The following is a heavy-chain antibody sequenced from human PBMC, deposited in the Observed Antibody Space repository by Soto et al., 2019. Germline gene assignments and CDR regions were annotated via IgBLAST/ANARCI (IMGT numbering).Heavy chain of an antibody. V-gene: IGHV3-33*01. CDR1: GFSFSTYG. CDR2: IWFDGSNT. D-gene: IGHD5-18*01. J-gene: IGHJ6*02. Sequence: QEQLVESGGGVVRPGMSLRLACEGSGFSFSTYGMHWVRQSPGKGLQWVAVIWFDGSNTYYADSVKGRFTISRDNSKNTLYPQMNNLRAEDTAVYYCARVEAPLIHSDHYYYGMDVWGQGTTVTVSS. CDR3: ARVEAPLIHSDHYYYGMDV.